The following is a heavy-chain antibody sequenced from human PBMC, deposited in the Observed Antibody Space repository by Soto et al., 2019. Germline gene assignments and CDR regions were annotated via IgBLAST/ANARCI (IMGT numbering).Heavy chain of an antibody. Sequence: GGSLRLSCAASGFTFSSYGMHWVRQAPGKGLEWVAVIWYDGSNKYYADSVKGRFTISRDNSKNTLYLQMNSLRAEDTAVYYCARWKGRGYSGYDTKYYYYYYGMDVWGQGTTVTVSS. D-gene: IGHD5-12*01. CDR1: GFTFSSYG. CDR2: IWYDGSNK. V-gene: IGHV3-33*01. CDR3: ARWKGRGYSGYDTKYYYYYYGMDV. J-gene: IGHJ6*02.